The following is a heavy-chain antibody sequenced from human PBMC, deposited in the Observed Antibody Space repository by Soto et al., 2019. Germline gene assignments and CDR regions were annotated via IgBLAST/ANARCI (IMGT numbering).Heavy chain of an antibody. V-gene: IGHV4-39*01. D-gene: IGHD2-15*01. CDR2: IYYDGST. Sequence: LSLTCTVSGGSINSNNYYWAWIRQPPGKGLAWIASIYYDGSTYYNPSLKSRVTISIDTSKNQFSLRLRSVTAADTAIYYCAKVVVAATRHTDFDSWGQGTLVTVSS. CDR1: GGSINSNNYY. J-gene: IGHJ4*02. CDR3: AKVVVAATRHTDFDS.